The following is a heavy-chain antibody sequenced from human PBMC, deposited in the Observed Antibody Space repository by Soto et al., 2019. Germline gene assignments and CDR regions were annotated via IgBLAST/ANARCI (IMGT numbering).Heavy chain of an antibody. D-gene: IGHD2-2*01. CDR2: ISSSSSYI. V-gene: IGHV3-21*01. CDR3: ARDTLPFRVVVPAAKDYYYYYYMDV. J-gene: IGHJ6*03. Sequence: GGSLRLSCAASGFTFSSYSMNWVRQAPGKGLEWVSSISSSSSYIYYADSVKGRFTISRDNAKNSLYLQMNSLRAEDTAVYYCARDTLPFRVVVPAAKDYYYYYYMDVWGKGTTVTVSS. CDR1: GFTFSSYS.